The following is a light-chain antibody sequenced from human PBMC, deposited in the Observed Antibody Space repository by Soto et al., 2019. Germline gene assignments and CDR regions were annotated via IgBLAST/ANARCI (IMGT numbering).Light chain of an antibody. J-gene: IGLJ3*02. Sequence: QLVLTQSPSASASLGASVKLTCTLSSGYSSYAIAWHQQQPEKGPRYLMKLNSDGSHSKGDGIPDRFSGSSSGAERYLTISSLQSEDEADYYCQTWGTGLWVFGGGTKLTVL. CDR3: QTWGTGLWV. CDR1: SGYSSYA. V-gene: IGLV4-69*01. CDR2: LNSDGSH.